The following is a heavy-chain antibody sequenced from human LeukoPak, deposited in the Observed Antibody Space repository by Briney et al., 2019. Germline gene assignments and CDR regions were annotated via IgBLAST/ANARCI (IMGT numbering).Heavy chain of an antibody. CDR2: VDGGGGGT. D-gene: IGHD1-26*01. CDR3: ARDVVGATYFD. J-gene: IGHJ4*02. V-gene: IGHV3-23*01. Sequence: GGSLRLSCAASGFTLSSYAMTWVRQAPGRGLEWVSSVDGGGGGTYYADSVKGRFTISRDNSKNTLYLQMNSLRAEDTAVYYCARDVVGATYFDWGQGTLVTVSS. CDR1: GFTLSSYA.